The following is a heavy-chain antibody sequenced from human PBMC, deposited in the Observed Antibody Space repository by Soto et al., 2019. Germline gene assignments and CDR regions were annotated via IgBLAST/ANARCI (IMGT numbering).Heavy chain of an antibody. J-gene: IGHJ6*02. D-gene: IGHD2-15*01. CDR2: VSASGGST. V-gene: IGHV3-23*01. Sequence: EVQLLESGGGLVQPGGSLRLSCAASGFSFNTYAMSWVRQARGEGPEWVSTVSASGGSTYSADSVKGRFTISRDNSKNTVHLQMNSLRAEDTAVYYCAKTMGDCSGGSGYGAYSMDVWGQGITVTVSS. CDR1: GFSFNTYA. CDR3: AKTMGDCSGGSGYGAYSMDV.